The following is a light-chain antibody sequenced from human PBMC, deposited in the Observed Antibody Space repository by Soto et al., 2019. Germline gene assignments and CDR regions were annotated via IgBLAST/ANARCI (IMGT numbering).Light chain of an antibody. V-gene: IGKV1-8*01. Sequence: AIRMTQSPSSLSASTGDRVTITCRASQGISSYLAWYQQKPGKAPKLLIYAESTLQSGVPSRFSGSGSGTDFTLTISCLQSEDFATYYCQQYYSYPTVGQGTRLEIK. CDR2: AES. CDR3: QQYYSYPT. J-gene: IGKJ5*01. CDR1: QGISSY.